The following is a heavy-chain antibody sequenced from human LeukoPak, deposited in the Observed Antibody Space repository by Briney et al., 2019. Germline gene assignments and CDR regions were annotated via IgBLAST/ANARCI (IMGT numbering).Heavy chain of an antibody. D-gene: IGHD6-19*01. V-gene: IGHV3-43D*03. Sequence: GGSLRLSCAASGFTFDDYAMHWVRQAPGKGLEWVSLISWDGGSTYYADSVKGRFTISRDNSKNSLYLQMNSLRAEDTALYYCAKVGGAVAGVYYYYMDVWGKGTTVTVSS. J-gene: IGHJ6*03. CDR2: ISWDGGST. CDR3: AKVGGAVAGVYYYYMDV. CDR1: GFTFDDYA.